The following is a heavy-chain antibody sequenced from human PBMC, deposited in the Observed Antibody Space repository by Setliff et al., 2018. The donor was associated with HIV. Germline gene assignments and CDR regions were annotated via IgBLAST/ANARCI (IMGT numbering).Heavy chain of an antibody. CDR1: GFTFISYS. Sequence: PGGSLRLSCAASGFTFISYSMNWVRQAPGKGLEWVSYISSSSSTIYYADSVKGRFTISRDNAKNSLYLQMNSLRAEDTAVYYCARSEVAADSGYYFDYWGQGTLVTVSS. CDR3: ARSEVAADSGYYFDY. CDR2: ISSSSSTI. J-gene: IGHJ4*02. D-gene: IGHD6-13*01. V-gene: IGHV3-48*01.